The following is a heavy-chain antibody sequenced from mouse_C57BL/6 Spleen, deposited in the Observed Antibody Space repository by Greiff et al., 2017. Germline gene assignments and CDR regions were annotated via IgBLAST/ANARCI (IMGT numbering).Heavy chain of an antibody. CDR1: GYSITSGYY. CDR2: ISYDGSN. J-gene: IGHJ3*01. D-gene: IGHD1-1*01. V-gene: IGHV3-6*01. Sequence: EVQLQESGPGLVKPSQSLSLTCSVTGYSITSGYYWNWIRQFPGNKLEWMGYISYDGSNNYNASLKNRISFTRDTSKNQFFLKLNSVTTEDTATYYCASAPIYYYGSSLSYWGQGTLVTVSA. CDR3: ASAPIYYYGSSLSY.